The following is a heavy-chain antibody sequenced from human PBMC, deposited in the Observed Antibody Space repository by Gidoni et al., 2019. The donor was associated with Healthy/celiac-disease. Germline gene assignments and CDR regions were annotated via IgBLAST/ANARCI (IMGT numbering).Heavy chain of an antibody. CDR1: GVTFSSYA. J-gene: IGHJ4*02. Sequence: QVQLVESGGGVVQPGRSLRLSCSASGVTFSSYAMHWVRPAPGMGRGLVSVISYDGRNKNYADSVKGRFTISRDNSKNPLYLQMNSLRAEDTAVYYCARVYDYVWGGGAFDYWGQGTLVTVSS. CDR2: ISYDGRNK. D-gene: IGHD3-16*01. V-gene: IGHV3-30*04. CDR3: ARVYDYVWGGGAFDY.